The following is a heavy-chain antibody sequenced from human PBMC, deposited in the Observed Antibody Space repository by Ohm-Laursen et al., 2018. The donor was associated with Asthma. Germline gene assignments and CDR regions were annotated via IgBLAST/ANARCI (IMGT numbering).Heavy chain of an antibody. J-gene: IGHJ6*02. CDR2: INPSGGST. V-gene: IGHV1-46*01. CDR3: ARPHQQSTEFYYYYGMDV. CDR1: GYTFTDHH. D-gene: IGHD1/OR15-1a*01. Sequence: ASVKVSCKASGYTFTDHHMHWVRQAPGQGLEWMGIINPSGGSTSYAQKFQGRVTMTRDTSTSTVYMELSSLRSEDTAVYYCARPHQQSTEFYYYYGMDVWGQGTTVTVSS.